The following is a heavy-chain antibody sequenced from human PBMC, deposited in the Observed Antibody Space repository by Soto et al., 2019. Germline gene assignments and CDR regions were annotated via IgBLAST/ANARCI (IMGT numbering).Heavy chain of an antibody. CDR2: IVVGSGNT. CDR3: AADGPYYDSSGRMDV. V-gene: IGHV1-58*01. D-gene: IGHD3-22*01. J-gene: IGHJ6*02. Sequence: SVKVSCKASGFTFTSSAVQWVRQARGQRLEWIGWIVVGSGNTNYAQKFQERVTITRDMSTSTAYMELSSLRSEDTAVYYCAADGPYYDSSGRMDVWGQGTTVTVSS. CDR1: GFTFTSSA.